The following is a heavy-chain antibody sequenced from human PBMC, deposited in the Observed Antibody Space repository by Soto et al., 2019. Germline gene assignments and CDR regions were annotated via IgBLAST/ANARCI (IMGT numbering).Heavy chain of an antibody. D-gene: IGHD3-16*02. CDR1: GGSISSSSYY. CDR2: IYYSGST. CDR3: ASLPLGGVIVGY. Sequence: QLQLQESGPGLVKPSETLSLTCTVSGGSISSSSYYWGWIRQPPGKGLEWIGSIYYSGSTYYNPSLKRRVPISVDTSKNQFSLKLSSVTAADTAVYYCASLPLGGVIVGYWGQGTLVTVSS. V-gene: IGHV4-39*01. J-gene: IGHJ4*02.